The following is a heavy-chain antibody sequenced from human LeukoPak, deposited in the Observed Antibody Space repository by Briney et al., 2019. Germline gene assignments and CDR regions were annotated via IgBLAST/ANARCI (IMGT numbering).Heavy chain of an antibody. J-gene: IGHJ4*02. V-gene: IGHV1-2*02. CDR1: GYTSTGYY. CDR3: ARGSSTTKGKFPNDY. Sequence: ASVKVSCKASGYTSTGYYMHWVRQAPGQGLEWMGWIKSNSGATEFAQKFQGRVTMTRDTSISTAYMELITLTSDDTAVYYCARGSSTTKGKFPNDYWGQGTLVTVSS. CDR2: IKSNSGAT. D-gene: IGHD2-2*01.